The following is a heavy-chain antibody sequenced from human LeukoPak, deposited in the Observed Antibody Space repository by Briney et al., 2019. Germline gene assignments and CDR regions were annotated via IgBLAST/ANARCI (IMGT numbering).Heavy chain of an antibody. V-gene: IGHV4-59*11. CDR1: GGSISSHY. Sequence: PSETLSLTCTVSGGSISSHYWSWIRQPPGKGLEWSGDIYYSGSTNYNPSLKSRVTISVDTSKNQFSLKLSSVTAADTAVYCCARVVVATGYYYMDVWGKGTTVTVSS. CDR2: IYYSGST. J-gene: IGHJ6*03. CDR3: ARVVVATGYYYMDV. D-gene: IGHD2-15*01.